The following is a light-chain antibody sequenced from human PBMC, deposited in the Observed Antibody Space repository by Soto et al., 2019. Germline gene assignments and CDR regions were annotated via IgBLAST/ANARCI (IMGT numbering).Light chain of an antibody. V-gene: IGKV1-39*01. CDR2: GTS. J-gene: IGKJ4*01. CDR3: QLSFSNYLT. CDR1: QNIRGF. Sequence: DILMTQSPSSLSASVGDRVTITCRASQNIRGFLHWYQQKSGKAPRLLIYGTSHLESGIPSRFGGSGSGTDFTLTITGLQPEDSASYFCQLSFSNYLTFGGGTKVDIK.